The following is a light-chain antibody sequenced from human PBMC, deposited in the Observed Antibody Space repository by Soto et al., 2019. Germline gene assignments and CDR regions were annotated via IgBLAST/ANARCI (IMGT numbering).Light chain of an antibody. Sequence: DIQLTQSPSFLSASVGDRVTITCRASQGISSYLAWYQQNPGIAPTFLIYAASTLQSGVPSRFGGSGSGTEFTHTISSLLPEDCATYYCQQVKSYQLTCGGGTKVEIK. CDR1: QGISSY. CDR2: AAS. CDR3: QQVKSYQLT. J-gene: IGKJ4*01. V-gene: IGKV1-9*01.